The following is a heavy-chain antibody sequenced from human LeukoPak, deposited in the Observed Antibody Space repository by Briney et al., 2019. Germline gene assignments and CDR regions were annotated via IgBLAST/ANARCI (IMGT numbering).Heavy chain of an antibody. CDR2: FYYSGRT. CDR1: GGSISSSAYH. J-gene: IGHJ3*02. D-gene: IGHD4-17*01. V-gene: IGHV4-39*07. CDR3: ARDFVLDYGDYVEGGHI. Sequence: PSETLSLTCTVSGGSISSSAYHWGWIRQPPGKGLEWIGSFYYSGRTYYNLSLKSRVTISVDTSKNQFSLKVSSVTAADTAVYYCARDFVLDYGDYVEGGHIWGQGTMVTVSS.